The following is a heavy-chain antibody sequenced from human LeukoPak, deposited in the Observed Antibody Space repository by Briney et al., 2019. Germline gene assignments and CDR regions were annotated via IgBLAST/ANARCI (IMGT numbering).Heavy chain of an antibody. J-gene: IGHJ5*02. CDR3: AREVWIQLWLGWFDP. D-gene: IGHD5-18*01. Sequence: SETLSLTCTVSGGSISSYYWSWIRQPAGKGLEWIGRIYTSGSTNYNPSLKSRVTMSVDTSKNQSSLKLSSVTAADTAVYYCAREVWIQLWLGWFDPWGQGTLVTVSS. V-gene: IGHV4-4*07. CDR1: GGSISSYY. CDR2: IYTSGST.